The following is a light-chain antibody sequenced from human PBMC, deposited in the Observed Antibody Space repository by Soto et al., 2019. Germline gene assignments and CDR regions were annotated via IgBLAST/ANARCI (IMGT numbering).Light chain of an antibody. CDR1: SSNIGSNT. J-gene: IGLJ1*01. CDR3: AAWDDSLNGYV. CDR2: SNN. V-gene: IGLV1-44*01. Sequence: QSVLTQPPSASGTPGQRVTISCSGSSSNIGSNTVNWYQQLQGTAPKLLLNSNNHRPSGVPDPFSGSKSGTSTALAISGLQSEDEADYYCAAWDDSLNGYVFGTGTKLTVL.